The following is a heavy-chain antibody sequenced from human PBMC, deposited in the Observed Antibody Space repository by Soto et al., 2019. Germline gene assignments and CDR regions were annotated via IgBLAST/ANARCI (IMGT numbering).Heavy chain of an antibody. CDR1: GGSFSGYY. CDR3: ARGVGANFVY. D-gene: IGHD1-26*01. V-gene: IGHV4-34*01. CDR2: INHSGST. J-gene: IGHJ4*02. Sequence: SETLSLTCAVYGGSFSGYYWSWIRQPPGKGLEWIGEINHSGSTNYNPSLKSRVTISVDTSKNQFSLKLSSVTAADTAVYYCARGVGANFVYWGQGTLVTVSS.